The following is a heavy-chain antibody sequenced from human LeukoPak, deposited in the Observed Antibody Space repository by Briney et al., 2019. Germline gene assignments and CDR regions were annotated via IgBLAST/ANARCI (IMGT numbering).Heavy chain of an antibody. D-gene: IGHD2-2*02. CDR3: ARYCSSTSCYTPFDY. CDR1: GGPISSGGHS. J-gene: IGHJ4*02. Sequence: SQTLSLTCAVSGGPISSGGHSWSWVRQPPGKGPEWIGCIYDSGSTFYNPSLESRVTITVDTSKNQFSLNLSSVTAADTAVYYCARYCSSTSCYTPFDYWGQGTLVTVSS. CDR2: IYDSGST. V-gene: IGHV4-30-4*07.